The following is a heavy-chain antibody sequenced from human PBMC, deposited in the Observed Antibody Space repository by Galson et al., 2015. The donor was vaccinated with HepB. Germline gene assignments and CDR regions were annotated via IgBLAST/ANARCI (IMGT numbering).Heavy chain of an antibody. CDR3: AKGVQGGYSYGPFDY. CDR1: GFTFNIYA. CDR2: ISGSGGSA. J-gene: IGHJ4*02. Sequence: SLRLSCAASGFTFNIYAMSWVRQAPGKGLEWVSAISGSGGSAYYADSVRGRFTISRDNSKNTLYLQMNSLRADDTAVYYCAKGVQGGYSYGPFDYWGQGTLVTVSS. V-gene: IGHV3-23*01. D-gene: IGHD5-18*01.